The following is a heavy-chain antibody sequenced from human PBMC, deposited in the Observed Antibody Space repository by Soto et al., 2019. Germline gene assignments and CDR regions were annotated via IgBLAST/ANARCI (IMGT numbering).Heavy chain of an antibody. Sequence: PSETLSLTCAVSGGSISSGCCSWSWIRQPPGKGLEWIGYIYHSGSTYYNPSLKSRVTISVDRSKNQFSLKLSSVTAADTAVYYCARGILRYFSRHSYYYYYGMDVWGQGTTVTVSS. D-gene: IGHD3-9*01. CDR3: ARGILRYFSRHSYYYYYGMDV. CDR2: IYHSGST. CDR1: GGSISSGCCS. J-gene: IGHJ6*02. V-gene: IGHV4-30-2*01.